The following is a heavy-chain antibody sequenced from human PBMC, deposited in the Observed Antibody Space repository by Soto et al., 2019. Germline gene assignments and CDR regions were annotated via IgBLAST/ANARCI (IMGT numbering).Heavy chain of an antibody. V-gene: IGHV6-1*01. CDR2: TYYRSKWYN. D-gene: IGHD1-26*01. CDR3: ARDLVRIVGATTAYYFDY. Sequence: SQTLSLTCAISGDSVSSNSAAWNWIRQSPSRGLEWLGRTYYRSKWYNDYAVSVKSRITINPDTSKNQFSLQLNSVTPEDTAVYYCARDLVRIVGATTAYYFDYWGQGTLVTVSS. CDR1: GDSVSSNSAA. J-gene: IGHJ4*02.